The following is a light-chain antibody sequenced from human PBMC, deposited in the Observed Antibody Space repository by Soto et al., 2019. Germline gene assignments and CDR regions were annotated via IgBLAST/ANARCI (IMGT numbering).Light chain of an antibody. CDR3: EAWDSSLSAGV. V-gene: IGLV2-11*01. CDR2: DVS. CDR1: SSDVGTYNY. Sequence: QSALTQPRSVSGPPGQSVSISCSGTSSDVGTYNYVSWYQQHPGKAPKLMIYDVSKRPSGVPDRFSASKSGTSATLGITGLQTGDEADYYCEAWDSSLSAGVFGGGTKVTVL. J-gene: IGLJ3*02.